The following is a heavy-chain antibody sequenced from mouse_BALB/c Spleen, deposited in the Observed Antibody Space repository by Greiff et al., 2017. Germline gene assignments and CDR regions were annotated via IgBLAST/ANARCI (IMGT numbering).Heavy chain of an antibody. J-gene: IGHJ4*01. Sequence: EVNLVESGGGLVKPGGSLKLSCAASGFTFSSYTMSWVRQTPEKRLEWVATISSGGGNTYYPDSVKGRFTISRDNAKNNLYLQMSSLRSEDTALYYCARSLDYYAMDYWGQGTSVTVSS. CDR1: GFTFSSYT. V-gene: IGHV5-9*03. CDR3: ARSLDYYAMDY. CDR2: ISSGGGNT.